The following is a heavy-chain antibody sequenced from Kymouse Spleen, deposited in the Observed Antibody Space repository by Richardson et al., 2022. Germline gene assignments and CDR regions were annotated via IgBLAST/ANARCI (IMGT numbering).Heavy chain of an antibody. CDR1: GFTFSSYS. CDR3: ARFQIAAAGADY. J-gene: IGHJ4*02. CDR2: ISSSSSYI. D-gene: IGHD6-13*01. V-gene: IGHV3-21*03. Sequence: EVQLVESGGGLVKPGGSLRLSCAASGFTFSSYSMNWVRQAPGKGLEWVSSISSSSSYIYYADSVKGRFTISRDNAKNSLYLQMNSLRAEDTAVYYCARFQIAAAGADYWGQGTLVTVSS.